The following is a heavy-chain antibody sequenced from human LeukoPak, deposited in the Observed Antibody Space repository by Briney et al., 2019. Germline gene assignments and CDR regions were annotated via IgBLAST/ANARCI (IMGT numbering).Heavy chain of an antibody. CDR1: GGTFSSYA. D-gene: IGHD3-22*01. J-gene: IGHJ5*02. CDR2: IIPIFGTA. V-gene: IGHV1-69*01. CDR3: ARGPLYYYYSSGMRTGIPFDP. Sequence: ASVKVSCKASGGTFSSYAISWVRQAPGQGLEWMGGIIPIFGTANYAQKFQGRVTITADESTSTAYMELSSLRSEDTAVYYCARGPLYYYYSSGMRTGIPFDPWGQGTLVTVSS.